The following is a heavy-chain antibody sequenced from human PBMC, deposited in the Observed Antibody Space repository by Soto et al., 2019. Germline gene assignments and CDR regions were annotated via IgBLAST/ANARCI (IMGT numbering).Heavy chain of an antibody. J-gene: IGHJ4*02. CDR1: GGSISSHY. CDR3: TRANGYSED. CDR2: IYYNGNT. D-gene: IGHD5-12*01. Sequence: QVQLQESGPGLVKPSETLSLTCSGSGGSISSHYWSWIRQPPGKGLEWIGYIYYNGNTNYNHSLKSRVSKSVDTSRNQNSLKLTTVTAADTAVYYCTRANGYSEDWGQGTLGTVSS. V-gene: IGHV4-59*11.